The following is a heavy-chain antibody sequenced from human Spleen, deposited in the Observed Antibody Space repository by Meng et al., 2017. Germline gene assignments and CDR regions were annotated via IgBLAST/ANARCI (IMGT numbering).Heavy chain of an antibody. V-gene: IGHV3-15*01. J-gene: IGHJ6*02. Sequence: GGSLRLSCAASGFTFSNAWMSWVRQAPGKGLEWVGRIKSKTDGGTTDYAAPVKGRFTISRDDSKNTLYLQMNSLKTEDTAVYYCTTGIGCSGGSCYSSYYYGMDVGGQGTMVTVSS. CDR3: TTGIGCSGGSCYSSYYYGMDV. D-gene: IGHD2-15*01. CDR2: IKSKTDGGTT. CDR1: GFTFSNAW.